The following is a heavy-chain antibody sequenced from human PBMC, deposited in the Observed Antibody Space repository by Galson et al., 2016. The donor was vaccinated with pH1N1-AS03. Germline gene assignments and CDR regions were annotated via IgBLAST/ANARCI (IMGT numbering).Heavy chain of an antibody. Sequence: SVKASCKASGYTFSDYYLHWVRQAPGQGLEWMGWINPDTGNTDFAQKFQGRVTMTRDRSISTGYMELSRLQSDDTAVYYCARAKGNSKVWGSWGQGSLVTVSS. V-gene: IGHV1-2*02. D-gene: IGHD4-23*01. J-gene: IGHJ5*02. CDR3: ARAKGNSKVWGS. CDR1: GYTFSDYY. CDR2: INPDTGNT.